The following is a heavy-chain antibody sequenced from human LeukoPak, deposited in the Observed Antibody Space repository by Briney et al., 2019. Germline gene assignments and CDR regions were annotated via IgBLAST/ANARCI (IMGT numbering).Heavy chain of an antibody. Sequence: SETLSLTCTVSGGSISSSGSYWGWIRQPSGKGLEWIGNIYHSGNTYYNPSLKSRVTMSVDTSKNQFSLKLRSVTAADTSVFYCARQRPNAFDIWGQGTMVTVSS. CDR3: ARQRPNAFDI. CDR2: IYHSGNT. CDR1: GGSISSSGSY. V-gene: IGHV4-39*01. J-gene: IGHJ3*02. D-gene: IGHD6-25*01.